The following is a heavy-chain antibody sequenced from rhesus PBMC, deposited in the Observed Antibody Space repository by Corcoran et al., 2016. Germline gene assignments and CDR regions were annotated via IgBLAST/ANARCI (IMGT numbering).Heavy chain of an antibody. J-gene: IGHJ4*01. CDR1: GFTFSSNW. V-gene: IGHV3-14*01. D-gene: IGHD6-25*01. CDR3: AREPGYSGSQHYDY. CDR2: IYGPGSIM. Sequence: EVQLVESGGGLAKPGGSLRLSCAASGFTFSSNWMHWVRQAPGKGREGISTIYGPGSIMYYADSVKGRFTISRENAKNTLYLQMDSLRAEDTAVYYCAREPGYSGSQHYDYWGQGVLVTISS.